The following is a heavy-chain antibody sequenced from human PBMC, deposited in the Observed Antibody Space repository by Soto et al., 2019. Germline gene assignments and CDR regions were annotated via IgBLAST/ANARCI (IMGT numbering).Heavy chain of an antibody. CDR1: GYTFTSYD. D-gene: IGHD6-6*01. J-gene: IGHJ6*03. CDR2: MNPNSGNT. V-gene: IGHV1-8*01. CDR3: ARVVSAHYYYYYMDV. Sequence: QVQLVQSGAEVKKPGASVKVSCKASGYTFTSYDISWVRQATGQGLEWMGWMNPNSGNTGYAQKFQGRVTMTRNTSISTAYMELSSLRSEDTAVYYCARVVSAHYYYYYMDVWGTGTTVTVSS.